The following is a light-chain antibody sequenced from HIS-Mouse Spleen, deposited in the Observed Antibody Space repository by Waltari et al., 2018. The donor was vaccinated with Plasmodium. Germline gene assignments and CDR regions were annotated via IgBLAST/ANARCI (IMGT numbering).Light chain of an antibody. Sequence: SYELTQPPSVSVSPGQTASITCPGDQLGDTYAGWSPQKPGPSPVLVIYQDSKRRSGIPERFSGSNSGNTATLTISGTQAMDEADYYCQAWDSSTAVFGGGTKLTVL. J-gene: IGLJ3*02. CDR2: QDS. CDR3: QAWDSSTAV. V-gene: IGLV3-1*01. CDR1: QLGDTY.